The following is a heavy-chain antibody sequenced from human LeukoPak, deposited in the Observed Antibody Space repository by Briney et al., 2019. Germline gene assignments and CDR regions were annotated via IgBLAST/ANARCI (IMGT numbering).Heavy chain of an antibody. V-gene: IGHV3-30*18. Sequence: GGSLRLSCAASGFTFSSYWMSWVRQAPGKGLEWVAVISYDGSNKYYADSVKGRFTISRDNSKNTLYLQMNSLRAEDTAVYYCAKEDSSGWYNAFDIWGQGTMVTVSS. CDR3: AKEDSSGWYNAFDI. CDR2: ISYDGSNK. J-gene: IGHJ3*02. CDR1: GFTFSSYW. D-gene: IGHD6-19*01.